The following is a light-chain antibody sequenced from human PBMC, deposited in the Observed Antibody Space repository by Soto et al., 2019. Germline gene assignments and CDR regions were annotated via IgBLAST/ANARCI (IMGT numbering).Light chain of an antibody. Sequence: QSLLTQPLSWSGSPGQSVTISCTFSSSDVGRYEYVSWYQQHPGKVPKLIIYDVSERPAGVPDRFSGSKSGNTASLTISGLQAEDEADYSCCSFAGSYTYVFGGGTKVTVL. CDR2: DVS. J-gene: IGLJ1*01. CDR1: SSDVGRYEY. V-gene: IGLV2-11*01. CDR3: CSFAGSYTYV.